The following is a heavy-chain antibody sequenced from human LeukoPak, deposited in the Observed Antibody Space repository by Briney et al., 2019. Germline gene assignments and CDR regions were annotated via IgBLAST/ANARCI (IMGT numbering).Heavy chain of an antibody. CDR1: GFTFSSYS. D-gene: IGHD5-18*01. Sequence: GGSLRLSCAASGFTFSSYSMNWVRQAPGRGLEWVSYISGSSRPIYYADSVKGRFTISRDNAKNSLYLQMNSLRAEDTAVYYCARDYSYWFLNWGQGTLVTVSS. V-gene: IGHV3-48*01. CDR3: ARDYSYWFLN. J-gene: IGHJ4*02. CDR2: ISGSSRPI.